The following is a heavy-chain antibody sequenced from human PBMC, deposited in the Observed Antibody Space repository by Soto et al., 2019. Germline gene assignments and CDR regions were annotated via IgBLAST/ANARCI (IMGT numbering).Heavy chain of an antibody. CDR2: TNAGNGNT. V-gene: IGHV1-3*01. CDR3: ARDVRYNWNSWGFDP. J-gene: IGHJ5*02. D-gene: IGHD1-7*01. Sequence: GASVKVSCKASGYTFTSYAMHWVRQAPGQRLEWMGWTNAGNGNTKYSQKFQGRVTITRDTSASIAYMELSSLRSEDTAVDYCARDVRYNWNSWGFDPWGQGTLVTVSS. CDR1: GYTFTSYA.